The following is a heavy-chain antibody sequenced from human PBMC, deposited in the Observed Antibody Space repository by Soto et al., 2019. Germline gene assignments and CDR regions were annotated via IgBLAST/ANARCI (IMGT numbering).Heavy chain of an antibody. Sequence: QVQLVQSGAEVKKPGASVKVSCKASGYAFTSYDINWVRXATGXGXEWMGWMNPNSGDTGYVEKFQGRVTMTRDTXXXXXXXXXXXXXXXXXXXXXXXRSLGGGNXNFDYWGQGTLVTVSS. CDR2: MNPNSGDT. CDR3: XRSLGGGNXNFDY. CDR1: GYAFTSYD. V-gene: IGHV1-8*01. J-gene: IGHJ4*02. D-gene: IGHD2-15*01.